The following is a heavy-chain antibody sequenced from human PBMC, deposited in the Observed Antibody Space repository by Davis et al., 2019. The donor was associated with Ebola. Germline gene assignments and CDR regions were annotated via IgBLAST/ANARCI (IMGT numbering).Heavy chain of an antibody. V-gene: IGHV4-38-2*02. CDR3: ARSMRLWFGDAKRDYYYGMDV. J-gene: IGHJ6*02. CDR1: GYSISSGCY. CDR2: IYHSGST. Sequence: MPSETLSLTCTVSGYSISSGCYWGWIRQPPGKGLEWIGSIYHSGSTYYNPSLKSRVTISVDTSKNQFSLKLSSVTAADTAVYYCARSMRLWFGDAKRDYYYGMDVWGQGTTVTVSS. D-gene: IGHD3-10*01.